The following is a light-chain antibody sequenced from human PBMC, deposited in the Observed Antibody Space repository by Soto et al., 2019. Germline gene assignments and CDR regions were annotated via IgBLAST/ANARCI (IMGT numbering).Light chain of an antibody. CDR1: SSDVGGYEY. V-gene: IGLV2-14*01. J-gene: IGLJ1*01. CDR2: EVS. CDR3: SSYTTANTYV. Sequence: QSALTQPASVSGSRGQSITISCTGTSSDVGGYEYVSWYQQHPGKAPKLMIYEVSNRPSGVSHRFSGSKSGNTASLTISGLQAEDEADYYCSSYTTANTYVFGTGTKVTVL.